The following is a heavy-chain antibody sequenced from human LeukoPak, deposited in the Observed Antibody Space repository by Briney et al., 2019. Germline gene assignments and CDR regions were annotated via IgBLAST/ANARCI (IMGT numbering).Heavy chain of an antibody. J-gene: IGHJ4*02. CDR2: IYYSGST. Sequence: SETLSLTCTVSGGSISSYYWSWIRQPPGKGLEWIGYIYYSGSTNYNPSLKSRVTISVDTSKNQFSLKLSSVTAADTAVYYCARHYYGSGRVPYYFDYWGQGTLVTVSS. CDR1: GGSISSYY. D-gene: IGHD3-10*01. V-gene: IGHV4-59*08. CDR3: ARHYYGSGRVPYYFDY.